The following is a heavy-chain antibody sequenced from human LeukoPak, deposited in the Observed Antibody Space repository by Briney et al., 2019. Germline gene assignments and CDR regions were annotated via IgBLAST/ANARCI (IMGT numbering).Heavy chain of an antibody. CDR3: AKGSDILTGYYDPPPIDY. CDR2: ISGSGGST. J-gene: IGHJ4*02. V-gene: IGHV3-23*01. Sequence: GGSLRLSCAASGFTFSSYAMSWVRQAPGKGLEWVSAISGSGGSTYYADSVKGRFTISRDNSKNTLYLHMNSLRAEDTAVYYCAKGSDILTGYYDPPPIDYWGQGTLVTVSS. CDR1: GFTFSSYA. D-gene: IGHD3-9*01.